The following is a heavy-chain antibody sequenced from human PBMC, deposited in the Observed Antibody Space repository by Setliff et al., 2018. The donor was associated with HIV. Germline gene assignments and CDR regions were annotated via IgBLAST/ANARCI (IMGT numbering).Heavy chain of an antibody. CDR2: VYYRGST. CDR3: VGGIRGARFSP. J-gene: IGHJ5*02. Sequence: PSETLSLTCTVSGGSMSSYYWSWIRQTPGKGLEWIGYVYYRGSTNYNPSLKSRVTISIDTSNNQFSLKMTSMTAADTAVYYCVGGIRGARFSPWGQGNLVTVSS. CDR1: GGSMSSYY. D-gene: IGHD3-10*01. V-gene: IGHV4-59*01.